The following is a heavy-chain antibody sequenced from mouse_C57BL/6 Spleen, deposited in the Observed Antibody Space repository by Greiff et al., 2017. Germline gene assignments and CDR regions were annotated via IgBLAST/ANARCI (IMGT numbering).Heavy chain of an antibody. CDR1: GYTFTSYG. CDR3: ARGTTVVAPMDY. Sequence: QVHVMQSGADLARPGGSVKLSCEASGYTFTSYGISWVKQTTGQGLEWIGEISTRSGNTYYNEKFKGKVTLSADNASSTAYMEIRSLTSEDAAVYFCARGTTVVAPMDYWGQGTSVTVSS. CDR2: ISTRSGNT. J-gene: IGHJ4*01. V-gene: IGHV1-81*01. D-gene: IGHD1-1*01.